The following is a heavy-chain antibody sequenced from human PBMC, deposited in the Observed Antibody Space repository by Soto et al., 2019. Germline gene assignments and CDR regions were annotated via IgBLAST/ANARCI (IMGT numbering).Heavy chain of an antibody. Sequence: GGSLRLSCAASGFTFSIYAMSWFRQAPGKGLEWVSAISGSGGSTYYADSVKGRFTISRDNSKNTLYLQMNSLRAEDTAVYYCAKDRDHYGDYVGYFDYWGQGTLVTVSS. CDR2: ISGSGGST. V-gene: IGHV3-23*01. CDR3: AKDRDHYGDYVGYFDY. D-gene: IGHD4-17*01. J-gene: IGHJ4*02. CDR1: GFTFSIYA.